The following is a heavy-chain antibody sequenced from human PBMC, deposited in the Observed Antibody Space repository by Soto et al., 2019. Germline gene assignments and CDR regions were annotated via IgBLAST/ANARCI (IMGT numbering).Heavy chain of an antibody. J-gene: IGHJ5*02. D-gene: IGHD1-7*01. V-gene: IGHV1-69*05. Sequence: ASVKVSCKASGYTYTGYYMHWVRQAPGQGLEWMGGIIPIFGTANYAQKFQGRVTMTTDESTSTAYMELSSLRSEDTAVYYGARAGELANWFDPWGQGTLVTVSS. CDR1: GYTYTGYY. CDR2: IIPIFGTA. CDR3: ARAGELANWFDP.